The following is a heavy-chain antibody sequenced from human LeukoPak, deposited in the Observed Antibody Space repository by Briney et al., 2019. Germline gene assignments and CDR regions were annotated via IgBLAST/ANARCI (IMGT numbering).Heavy chain of an antibody. Sequence: ASVKVSCKASGYTFTSYYMHWVRQAPGQGLEWMGIINPSGGSTSYAQKFQGRVTMTRDTSMSAVYMELSSLRSEDTAVYYCARDVTMVRGVINYGMDVWGQGTTVTVSS. D-gene: IGHD3-10*01. V-gene: IGHV1-46*01. J-gene: IGHJ6*02. CDR3: ARDVTMVRGVINYGMDV. CDR2: INPSGGST. CDR1: GYTFTSYY.